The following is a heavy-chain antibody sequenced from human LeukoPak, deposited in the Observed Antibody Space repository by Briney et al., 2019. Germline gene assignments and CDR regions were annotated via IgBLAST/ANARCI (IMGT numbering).Heavy chain of an antibody. CDR1: GFTFSSSA. V-gene: IGHV3-23*01. Sequence: GGSLRLSCAAFGFTFSSSAMSWVRQAPGKGLGWVSAISGSGGSTYSADSVKGRFPISRENSKNTLYLRMDSRRAEDTAVYYCAKAREGYCSGGSCYWGQGTLVTVSS. D-gene: IGHD2-15*01. CDR3: AKAREGYCSGGSCY. J-gene: IGHJ4*02. CDR2: ISGSGGST.